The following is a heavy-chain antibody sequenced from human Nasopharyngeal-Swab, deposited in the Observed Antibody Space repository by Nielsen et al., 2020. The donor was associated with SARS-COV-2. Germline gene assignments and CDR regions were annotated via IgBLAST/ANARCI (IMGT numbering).Heavy chain of an antibody. Sequence: GASLKISCAASGFTFSSYAMGWVRQAPGKGLEWVSAISGSGGSTYYADSVKGRFTISRDNSKNTLYLQMNSLRAEDTAVYYCAKDREFGIVGATTFDYWGQGTLITVSS. D-gene: IGHD1-26*01. V-gene: IGHV3-23*01. CDR1: GFTFSSYA. CDR2: ISGSGGST. J-gene: IGHJ4*02. CDR3: AKDREFGIVGATTFDY.